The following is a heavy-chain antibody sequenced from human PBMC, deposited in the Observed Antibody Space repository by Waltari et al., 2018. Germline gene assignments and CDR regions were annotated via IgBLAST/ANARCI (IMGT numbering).Heavy chain of an antibody. D-gene: IGHD7-27*01. CDR2: IHGISGST. Sequence: QVQLQESGPGLVKPSETLSLTCAVSGGSLSRSWWGWVRQPPGRGLGWIGNIHGISGSTEFSPSLESRATISRDTSKKQFSLNLTSVTAADTAIYYCVRRPGVSLSKYLEFWGQGALVTVSS. J-gene: IGHJ1*01. CDR3: VRRPGVSLSKYLEF. CDR1: GGSLSRSW. V-gene: IGHV4-4*07.